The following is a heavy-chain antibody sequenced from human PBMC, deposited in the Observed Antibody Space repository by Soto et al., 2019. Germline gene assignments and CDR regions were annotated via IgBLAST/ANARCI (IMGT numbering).Heavy chain of an antibody. Sequence: ASVKVSCKASGYTFTSYVISWVRQAPGQGLEWMGWISAYNGNTNYAQKLQGRVTMTTDTSTSTAYMELRSLRSDDTAVYYCAREIGYSGYDLSYGMDVWGQGTTVTVSS. CDR2: ISAYNGNT. J-gene: IGHJ6*02. V-gene: IGHV1-18*01. D-gene: IGHD5-12*01. CDR1: GYTFTSYV. CDR3: AREIGYSGYDLSYGMDV.